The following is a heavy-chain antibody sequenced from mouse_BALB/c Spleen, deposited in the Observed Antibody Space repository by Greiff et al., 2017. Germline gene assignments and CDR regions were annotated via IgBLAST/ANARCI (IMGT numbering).Heavy chain of an antibody. J-gene: IGHJ4*01. CDR1: GFAFSSYD. V-gene: IGHV5-12-1*01. CDR3: ARVVLIYAMDY. D-gene: IGHD1-1*01. CDR2: ISSGGGST. Sequence: EVKLMESGGGLVKPGGSLKLSCAASGFAFSSYDMSWVRQTPEKRLEWVAYISSGGGSTYYQDTVKGRFTISRDNAKNTLYLQMSSLKSEDTAMYYCARVVLIYAMDYWGQGTSVTVSS.